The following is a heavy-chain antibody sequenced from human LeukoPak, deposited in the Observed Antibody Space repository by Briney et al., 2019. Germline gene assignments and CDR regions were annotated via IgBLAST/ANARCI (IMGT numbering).Heavy chain of an antibody. V-gene: IGHV4-39*01. J-gene: IGHJ4*02. CDR3: ARQFDS. CDR1: GASISSGTYY. Sequence: SETLSLTCTVPGASISSGTYYWGWIRQPPGKGLEWIGSIYYSVNTYYNPSLKSRVTISVDTSKNQFSLKLSSVTAADTAVYYCARQFDSWGQGTLVTVSS. CDR2: IYYSVNT.